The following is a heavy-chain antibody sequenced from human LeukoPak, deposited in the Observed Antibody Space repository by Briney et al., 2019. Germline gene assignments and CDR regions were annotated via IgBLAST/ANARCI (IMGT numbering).Heavy chain of an antibody. Sequence: PSETLSLTCTVSGGSISSSSYYWGWIRQPPGKGLEWIGSIYYSGSTYYNPSLKSRVTISVDTSKNQFSLKLSSVTAADTAVYYCASTRDEQWLVYFDYWGQGTLVTVSS. D-gene: IGHD6-19*01. CDR1: GGSISSSSYY. CDR3: ASTRDEQWLVYFDY. V-gene: IGHV4-39*01. CDR2: IYYSGST. J-gene: IGHJ4*02.